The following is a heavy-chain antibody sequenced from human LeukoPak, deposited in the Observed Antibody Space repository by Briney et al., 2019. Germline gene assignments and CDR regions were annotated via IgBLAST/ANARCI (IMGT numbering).Heavy chain of an antibody. J-gene: IGHJ4*02. V-gene: IGHV4-34*01. Sequence: SETLALTCAVYGGSFSGYYWSWIRQPPGKGLEWIGEINHSGSTNYNPSLKSRVTISVDTSKNQFSLKLNSVTAADTAVYYCASRDTATGLDWGQGTLVTVSS. CDR3: ASRDTATGLD. CDR1: GGSFSGYY. D-gene: IGHD5-18*01. CDR2: INHSGST.